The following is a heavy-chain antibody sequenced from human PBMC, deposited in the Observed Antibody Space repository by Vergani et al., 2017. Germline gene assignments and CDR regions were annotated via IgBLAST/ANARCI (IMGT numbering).Heavy chain of an antibody. CDR2: TWYDGNNK. J-gene: IGHJ6*02. CDR1: GFTFNQYG. V-gene: IGHV3-33*06. CDR3: AKMKGATMVRGVIGGPPYYYYGMDV. Sequence: QVQLVESGGGVVQPGRSLRLSCAASGFTFNQYGMHWVRQAPGKGLEWVAVTWYDGNNKQYADSVKGRFTISRDNSKSTMYLQMNSLRAEDTAVYYCAKMKGATMVRGVIGGPPYYYYGMDVWGQGTTVTVSS. D-gene: IGHD3-10*01.